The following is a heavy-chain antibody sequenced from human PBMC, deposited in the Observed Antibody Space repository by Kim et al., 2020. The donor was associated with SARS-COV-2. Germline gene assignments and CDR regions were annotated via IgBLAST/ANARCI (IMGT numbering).Heavy chain of an antibody. CDR3: ARDVRDSSGYYPLWDY. V-gene: IGHV1-46*01. J-gene: IGHJ4*02. D-gene: IGHD3-22*01. CDR2: INPSGCST. Sequence: ASVKVSCKASGYTFTSYYMHWVRQAPGQGLEWMGIINPSGCSTSYAQKFQGRVTMTRDTSTSKVYMELSSLRSEDTAVYYCARDVRDSSGYYPLWDYWGQGTLVTVSS. CDR1: GYTFTSYY.